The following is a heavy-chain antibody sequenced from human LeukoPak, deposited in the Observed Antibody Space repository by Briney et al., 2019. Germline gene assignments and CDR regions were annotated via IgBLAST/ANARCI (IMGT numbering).Heavy chain of an antibody. D-gene: IGHD6-19*01. J-gene: IGHJ4*02. CDR2: ISSSGSAI. CDR3: ARGGSLGY. CDR1: GFIFSDYY. V-gene: IGHV3-11*04. Sequence: GGSLRLSCAASGFIFSDYYMNWVRQAPGKGLEWVSKISSSGSAIYYADSVKGRFTISRDNAKSTLYLQMNSPRVEDTAVYYCARGGSLGYWGQGTLVTVSS.